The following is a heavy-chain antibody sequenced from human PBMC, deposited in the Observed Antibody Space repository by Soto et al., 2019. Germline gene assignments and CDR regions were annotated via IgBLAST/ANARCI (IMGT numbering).Heavy chain of an antibody. CDR2: ISGSGAST. CDR3: AKDNDYATTVFDY. J-gene: IGHJ4*02. CDR1: GFTFSSYA. V-gene: IGHV3-23*01. Sequence: GGSLRLSCAVSGFTFSSYAMSWVRQAPGKGLEWVSVISGSGASTYYADSVKGRFTISRDNSKNTLYLQMNSLRAEDTAVYYCAKDNDYATTVFDYWGQGTLVTVSS. D-gene: IGHD4-17*01.